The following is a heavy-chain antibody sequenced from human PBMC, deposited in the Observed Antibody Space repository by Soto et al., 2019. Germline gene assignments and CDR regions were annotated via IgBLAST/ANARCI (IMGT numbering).Heavy chain of an antibody. J-gene: IGHJ4*02. CDR2: INPDGSST. D-gene: IGHD2-2*01. V-gene: IGHV3-74*01. CDR3: AKMSSTDSYDPVFF. CDR1: GFTFSNYW. Sequence: PGGSLRLSCAASGFTFSNYWMHWVRQAPGKGLLWVSRINPDGSSTSYADSVKDRFTISRDNAENTLFLQMNILRAEDTALYYCAKMSSTDSYDPVFFWGQGTLVTVSS.